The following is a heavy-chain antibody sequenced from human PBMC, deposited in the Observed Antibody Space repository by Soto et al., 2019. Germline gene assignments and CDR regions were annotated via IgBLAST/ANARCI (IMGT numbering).Heavy chain of an antibody. CDR1: GFTFSDYY. CDR3: ARDVYAGYYDSSVDY. J-gene: IGHJ4*02. V-gene: IGHV3-11*06. D-gene: IGHD3-22*01. CDR2: ISSSSSHT. Sequence: PGGSLRLSCAASGFTFSDYYMSWIRQAPGKGLEWVSYISSSSSHTNYADSVKGRFTISRDNAKNSLYLQMNSLRAEDTAVYYCARDVYAGYYDSSVDYWGQGTLVTVSS.